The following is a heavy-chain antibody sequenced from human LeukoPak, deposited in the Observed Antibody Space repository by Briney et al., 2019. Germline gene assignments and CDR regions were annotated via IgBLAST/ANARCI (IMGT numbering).Heavy chain of an antibody. Sequence: SETLSLTCTVSGGSFSSGGYYWSWVRQHPGKGLEWFGYNYCSGSTYYNPYLQVHLTISVDTSKNQCSLKLSSVTAADTAVYYCAGSYGSGSYYNSFGYWGQGTLVTVSS. V-gene: IGHV4-31*01. D-gene: IGHD3-10*01. J-gene: IGHJ4*02. CDR3: AGSYGSGSYYNSFGY. CDR1: GGSFSSGGYY. CDR2: NYCSGST.